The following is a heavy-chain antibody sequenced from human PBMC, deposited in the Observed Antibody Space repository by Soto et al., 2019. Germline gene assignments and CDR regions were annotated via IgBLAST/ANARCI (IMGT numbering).Heavy chain of an antibody. CDR2: ISYDGHNK. CDR3: AKDLQAYGDYNYYYYGMDV. CDR1: GFTFTTFG. D-gene: IGHD4-17*01. V-gene: IGHV3-30*18. Sequence: QVQLVESGGGVVQPGGSLRLSCTASGFTFTTFGIHWVRQAPGKGLEWVALISYDGHNKYYSDSVKGRFTISRDNYKNTLALQMNSLRAEDTAVYSCAKDLQAYGDYNYYYYGMDVWGKGTTVSVSS. J-gene: IGHJ6*04.